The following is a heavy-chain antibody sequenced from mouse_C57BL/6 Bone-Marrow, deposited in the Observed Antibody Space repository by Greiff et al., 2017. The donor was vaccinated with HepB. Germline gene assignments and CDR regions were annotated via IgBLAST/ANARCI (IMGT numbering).Heavy chain of an antibody. CDR3: AIITTVVADY. Sequence: VHVKQSGPELVKPGASVKISCKASGYSFTDYNMNWVKQSNGKSLEWIGVINPNYGTTSYNQKFKGKATLTVDQSSSTAYMQLNSLTSEDSAVYYCAIITTVVADYWGQGTTLTVSS. D-gene: IGHD1-1*01. CDR2: INPNYGTT. CDR1: GYSFTDYN. J-gene: IGHJ2*01. V-gene: IGHV1-39*01.